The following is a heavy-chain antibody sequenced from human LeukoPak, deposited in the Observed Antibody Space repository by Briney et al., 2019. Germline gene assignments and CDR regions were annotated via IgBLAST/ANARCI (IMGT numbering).Heavy chain of an antibody. D-gene: IGHD2-21*02. V-gene: IGHV3-21*01. CDR3: ASACGGDCYKSASDY. CDR1: GFTFSSYS. Sequence: GGSLRLSCAASGFTFSSYSMNWVRQAPGKGLEWVSSISSSSSYIYYADSVKGRFTISRDNSKNSLYLQMNSLRAEDTAVYYCASACGGDCYKSASDYWGQGTLVTVSS. J-gene: IGHJ4*02. CDR2: ISSSSSYI.